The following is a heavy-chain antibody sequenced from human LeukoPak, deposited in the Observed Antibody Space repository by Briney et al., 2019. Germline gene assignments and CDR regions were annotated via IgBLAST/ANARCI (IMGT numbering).Heavy chain of an antibody. Sequence: ASVKVSCKASGYILTGYYIHWVRQAPGQGLEWMGWINPKSGDTNYAQKFQGRITMTRDTPISAAYMDLSSLTSDDTAVYYCARGYRSSAYISWGQGTLVTVSS. V-gene: IGHV1-2*02. CDR1: GYILTGYY. D-gene: IGHD6-13*01. CDR2: INPKSGDT. CDR3: ARGYRSSAYIS. J-gene: IGHJ5*02.